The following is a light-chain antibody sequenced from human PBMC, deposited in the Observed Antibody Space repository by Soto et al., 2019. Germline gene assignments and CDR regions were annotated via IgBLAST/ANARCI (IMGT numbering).Light chain of an antibody. J-gene: IGKJ5*01. Sequence: EVVLTQSPGTLSLSPWERATLSCRASQSVAANYLAWYQQKRGQAPRLLIYGASSRATGIPDRFSGSGSGTDFTLTITRLEPEDSAVYFCQQYTGPPTTFGQGTRLEIK. CDR1: QSVAANY. CDR3: QQYTGPPTT. CDR2: GAS. V-gene: IGKV3-20*01.